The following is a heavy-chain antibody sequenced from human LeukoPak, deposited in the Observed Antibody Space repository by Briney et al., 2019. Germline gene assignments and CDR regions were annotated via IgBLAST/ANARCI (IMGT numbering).Heavy chain of an antibody. Sequence: ASVKVSCKASGYSFSGYYIHWVRQAPGQGLEWMGWINPNSGGTNYAQKFQGRVTMTRDTSISTAYMELSRLRSDDTALYYCAKWDGEGGARGYFDYWGQGTLVTVSS. D-gene: IGHD1-26*01. CDR3: AKWDGEGGARGYFDY. CDR1: GYSFSGYY. J-gene: IGHJ4*02. V-gene: IGHV1-2*02. CDR2: INPNSGGT.